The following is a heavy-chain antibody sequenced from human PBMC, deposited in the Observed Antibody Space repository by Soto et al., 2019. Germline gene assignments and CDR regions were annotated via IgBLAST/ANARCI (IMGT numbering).Heavy chain of an antibody. Sequence: GGSLRLSCAASGFTFSSYAMSWVRQAPGKGLEWVSAISGSGGSTYYADSVKGRFTISRDNSKNTLYLQMNSLRAEDTAVYYCAKVRAGYYTFYYGMDVWGQGTTVTVSS. J-gene: IGHJ6*02. D-gene: IGHD3-3*01. CDR1: GFTFSSYA. CDR2: ISGSGGST. CDR3: AKVRAGYYTFYYGMDV. V-gene: IGHV3-23*01.